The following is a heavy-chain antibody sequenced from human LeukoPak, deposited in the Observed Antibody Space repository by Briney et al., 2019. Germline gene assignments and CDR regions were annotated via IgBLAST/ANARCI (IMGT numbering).Heavy chain of an antibody. V-gene: IGHV1-69*05. D-gene: IGHD2-2*01. Sequence: ASVKVSCKASGGTFSSYAISWVRQAPGQGLEWMGGIIPIFGTANYVQKFQGRVTITTDESTSTAYMELSSLRSEDTAVYYCARGGYCSSTSCYSWFDPWGQGTLVTVSS. CDR3: ARGGYCSSTSCYSWFDP. CDR2: IIPIFGTA. J-gene: IGHJ5*02. CDR1: GGTFSSYA.